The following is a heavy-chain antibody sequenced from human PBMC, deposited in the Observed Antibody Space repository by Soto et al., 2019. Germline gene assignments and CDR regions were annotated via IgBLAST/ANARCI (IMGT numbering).Heavy chain of an antibody. Sequence: GGSLRLSCAASGFTFRSFTMNWVRQAPGKGLEWVSTISSNSAYLYYTDALRGRFNISRDNAKNSLHLQMNSLRAEDTAVYYCTRDASRDSSARGWFDPWGPGTLVTVSS. V-gene: IGHV3-21*01. D-gene: IGHD6-13*01. CDR1: GFTFRSFT. J-gene: IGHJ5*02. CDR2: ISSNSAYL. CDR3: TRDASRDSSARGWFDP.